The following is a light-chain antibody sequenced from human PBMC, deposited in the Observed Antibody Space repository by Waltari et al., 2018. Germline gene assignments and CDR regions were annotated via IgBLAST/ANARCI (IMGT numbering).Light chain of an antibody. CDR2: AAS. CDR3: QQLSIYPYT. J-gene: IGKJ2*01. CDR1: QGISSN. Sequence: IQLTQSPSSLSASVGDRVTITCRASQGISSNLAWYQQKPGKAPELLIFAASTLQSGGPSRFSGSGSGTDFTLTISSLQPEDFATYYCQQLSIYPYTFGQGTKLEIE. V-gene: IGKV1-9*01.